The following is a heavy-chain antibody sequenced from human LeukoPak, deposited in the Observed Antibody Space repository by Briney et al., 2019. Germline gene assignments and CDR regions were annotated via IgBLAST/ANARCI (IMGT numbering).Heavy chain of an antibody. CDR2: ISSSNSYI. V-gene: IGHV3-21*01. CDR3: ARDQAYVVTTWESSMDV. J-gene: IGHJ6*02. CDR1: GFTFSSYS. Sequence: GGSLRLSCAASGFTFSSYSMNWVRQAPGKGLEWVSSISSSNSYIYYADSVKGRFTISRDNAKNSLYLQMNSLRAEDTAVYYCARDQAYVVTTWESSMDVWGQGTTVTVSS. D-gene: IGHD2-21*02.